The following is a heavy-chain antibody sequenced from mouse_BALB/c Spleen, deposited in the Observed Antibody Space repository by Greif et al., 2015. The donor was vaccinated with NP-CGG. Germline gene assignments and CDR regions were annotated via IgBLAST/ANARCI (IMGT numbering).Heavy chain of an antibody. Sequence: VQLVESGPELVRPGVSVKISCKGSGYTFTDYAMHWVKQSHAKSLEWIGIISTYYNNTNYNQKFKGKATMTVDKSSSTAYMELARLTSEGSAIYYCASKGRYDTMDYWGQGTSVTVSS. CDR1: GYTFTDYA. V-gene: IGHV1-67*01. CDR3: ASKGRYDTMDY. J-gene: IGHJ4*01. CDR2: ISTYYNNT. D-gene: IGHD2-14*01.